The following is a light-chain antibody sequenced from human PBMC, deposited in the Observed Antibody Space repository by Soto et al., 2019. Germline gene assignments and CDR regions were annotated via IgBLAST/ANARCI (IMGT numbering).Light chain of an antibody. J-gene: IGKJ1*01. CDR3: QQFDNWPAT. V-gene: IGKV3-15*01. Sequence: IVMTQSPVTLSLPPGERAALSCRASQSVGNNVAWYQQKPGQAPRVLIYLASTRATGTPARFSGSGSGTEFTLTISSLQSEDFAVYHCQQFDNWPATFGQGTKVDIK. CDR2: LAS. CDR1: QSVGNN.